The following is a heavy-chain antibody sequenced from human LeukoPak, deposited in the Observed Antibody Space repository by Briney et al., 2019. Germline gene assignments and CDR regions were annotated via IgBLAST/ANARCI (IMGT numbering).Heavy chain of an antibody. Sequence: GGSLRLSCAASGFTFSSYAMSWVRQAPGKGLEWVSAISGSGGSAYYADSVKGRFTTSRDNSKNTLYLQMNSLRAEDTAVYYCAKEGKTYYYDSSGYYYQSYPDYWGQGTLVTVSS. CDR2: ISGSGGSA. D-gene: IGHD3-22*01. J-gene: IGHJ4*02. CDR1: GFTFSSYA. V-gene: IGHV3-23*01. CDR3: AKEGKTYYYDSSGYYYQSYPDY.